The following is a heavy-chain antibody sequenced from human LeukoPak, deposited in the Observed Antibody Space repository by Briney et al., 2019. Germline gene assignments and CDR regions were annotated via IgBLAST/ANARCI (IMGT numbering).Heavy chain of an antibody. V-gene: IGHV3-48*03. CDR2: ISSSGSTI. CDR3: ARDPHCGGDCYSDY. D-gene: IGHD2-21*02. J-gene: IGHJ4*02. Sequence: QSGGSLRLSCAASGFTFSSYEMNWVRQAPGKGLEWVSYISSSGSTIYYADSVKGRFTISRDNAKNSLYLQMNSLRAEDTAVYYCARDPHCGGDCYSDYWGQGTLVTVSS. CDR1: GFTFSSYE.